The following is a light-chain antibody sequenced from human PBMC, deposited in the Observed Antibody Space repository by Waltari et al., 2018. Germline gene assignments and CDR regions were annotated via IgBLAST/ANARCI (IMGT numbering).Light chain of an antibody. V-gene: IGKV1-39*01. CDR1: QSISSY. CDR3: QQTYSTPFT. Sequence: DIQMTQSPSSLSASVGDRVTITCRASQSISSYLNWYQQKPGKATKLLIYAASSLESGVPSRFSGSVSGTDFTLTISSLQPEDFATYYCQQTYSTPFTFGPGTKVDIK. CDR2: AAS. J-gene: IGKJ3*01.